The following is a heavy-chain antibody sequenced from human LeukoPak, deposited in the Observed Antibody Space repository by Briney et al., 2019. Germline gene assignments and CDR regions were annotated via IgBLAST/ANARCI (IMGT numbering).Heavy chain of an antibody. Sequence: GGSLRLSCVASGFTFSSYSMNWVRQAPGRGLEWVSSIITLSATYFYYADSVKGRFTISRDNAKNSLYLQMDSLRAEDTAVYYCVRDFDRSGDYHHFDVWGQGTLVTVSS. D-gene: IGHD3-9*01. J-gene: IGHJ4*02. V-gene: IGHV3-21*01. CDR1: GFTFSSYS. CDR3: VRDFDRSGDYHHFDV. CDR2: IITLSATYF.